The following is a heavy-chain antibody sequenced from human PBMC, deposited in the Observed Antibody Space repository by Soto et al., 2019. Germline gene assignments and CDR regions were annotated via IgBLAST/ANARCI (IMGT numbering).Heavy chain of an antibody. D-gene: IGHD5-18*01. CDR2: IDPSDSYT. V-gene: IGHV5-10-1*01. Sequence: EVQLVQSGAEVKKPGESLRISCKGSGYSFTSHWISWVRQMPGKGLEWMGRIDPSDSYTSYSPTFQGHVTISADKSISTVYLPWSSLKASDTAIYYCARGDTALRYWYFDLWGRGTLVTVS. CDR3: ARGDTALRYWYFDL. CDR1: GYSFTSHW. J-gene: IGHJ2*01.